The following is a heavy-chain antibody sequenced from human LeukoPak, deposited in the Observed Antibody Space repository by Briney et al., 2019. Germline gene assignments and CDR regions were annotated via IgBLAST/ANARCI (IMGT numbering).Heavy chain of an antibody. CDR1: GFTFSSYS. J-gene: IGHJ4*02. CDR3: ARDQIAAAVTSPFDY. D-gene: IGHD6-13*01. Sequence: PGGSLRLSCAASGFTFSSYSMNWVRQAPGKGLEWVSSISSSSTYIYYADSVKGRFTISRDNAKNSLYLQMNSLRAEDTAVYYCARDQIAAAVTSPFDYWGQGTLVTVSP. CDR2: ISSSSTYI. V-gene: IGHV3-21*01.